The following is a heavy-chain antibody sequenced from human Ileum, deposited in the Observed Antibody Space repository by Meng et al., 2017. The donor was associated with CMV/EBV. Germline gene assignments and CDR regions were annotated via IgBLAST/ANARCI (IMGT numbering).Heavy chain of an antibody. J-gene: IGHJ6*02. V-gene: IGHV4-59*01. CDR3: ARGTYDFWSGYGVDV. CDR2: IYYSGST. CDR1: GGSISSYY. D-gene: IGHD3-3*01. Sequence: GSLRLSCTVSGGSISSYYWSWIRQPPGKGLEWIGYIYYSGSTNYNPSLKSRVTISVDTSKNQFSLKLSSVTAADTAVYYCARGTYDFWSGYGVDVWGQGTTVTVSS.